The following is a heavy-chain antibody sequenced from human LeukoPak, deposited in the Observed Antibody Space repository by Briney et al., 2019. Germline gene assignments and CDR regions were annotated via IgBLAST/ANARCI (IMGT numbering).Heavy chain of an antibody. CDR2: IDPSDSYT. V-gene: IGHV5-10-1*01. Sequence: GESLKISCKGSGYSFTNYWISWGRQMPGKGLGWMGRIDPSDSYTNYSPSFQGHVTISADKSISTAYLQWSSLKASDTAMYYCARDDSRGYDYWGQGTLVTVSS. CDR1: GYSFTNYW. J-gene: IGHJ4*02. D-gene: IGHD3-22*01. CDR3: ARDDSRGYDY.